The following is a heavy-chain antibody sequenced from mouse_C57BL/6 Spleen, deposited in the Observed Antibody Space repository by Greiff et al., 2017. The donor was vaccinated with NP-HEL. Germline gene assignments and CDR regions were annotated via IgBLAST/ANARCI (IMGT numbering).Heavy chain of an antibody. CDR2: IDPETGGT. Sequence: VQLQQSGAELVRPGASVTLSCKASGYTFTDYEMHWVKQTPVHGLEWIGAIDPETGGTAYNQKFKGKAILTADKSSSTAYMELRSLTSEDSAVYYCTRGSNYEDFDYWGQGTTLTVSS. V-gene: IGHV1-15*01. D-gene: IGHD2-5*01. J-gene: IGHJ2*01. CDR1: GYTFTDYE. CDR3: TRGSNYEDFDY.